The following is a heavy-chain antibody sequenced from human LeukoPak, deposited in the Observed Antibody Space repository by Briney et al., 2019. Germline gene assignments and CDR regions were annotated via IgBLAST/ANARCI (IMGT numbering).Heavy chain of an antibody. J-gene: IGHJ4*02. D-gene: IGHD2-21*01. Sequence: SVKVSCKASGGTFSSYAISWVRQAPGQGLEWMGGIIPIFGTANYAQKFQGGVTITADESTSTAYMELSSLRSEDTVVYYCARGGSGYCGGDCYYFDYWGQGTLVTVSS. CDR3: ARGGSGYCGGDCYYFDY. V-gene: IGHV1-69*13. CDR2: IIPIFGTA. CDR1: GGTFSSYA.